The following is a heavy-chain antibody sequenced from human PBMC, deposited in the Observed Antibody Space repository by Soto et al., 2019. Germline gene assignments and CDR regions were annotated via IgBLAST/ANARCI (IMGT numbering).Heavy chain of an antibody. CDR2: IYYSGST. CDR3: ARLPWADYGGIFDP. Sequence: QVQLQESGPGLVKPSETLSLTCTVSGGSISNYYWSWIRHPPGKKLEWIGYIYYSGSTNYNPSLKSRVTIXVXTXXNQFSLKLYSVTTADTAMYYCARLPWADYGGIFDPWGQGTLVTVSS. J-gene: IGHJ5*02. D-gene: IGHD4-17*01. CDR1: GGSISNYY. V-gene: IGHV4-59*01.